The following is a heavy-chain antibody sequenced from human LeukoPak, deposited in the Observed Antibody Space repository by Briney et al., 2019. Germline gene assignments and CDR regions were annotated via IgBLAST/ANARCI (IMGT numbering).Heavy chain of an antibody. CDR2: IYSGGST. V-gene: IGHV3-66*01. CDR3: AKAPIENGLYYFDY. Sequence: GGSLRLSCAASGFTVSSNYMSWVRQAPGKGLEWVSVIYSGGSTYYADSVKGRFTISRDNSKNTLYLQMNSLRAEDTAVYYCAKAPIENGLYYFDYWGQGTLVTVSS. J-gene: IGHJ4*02. D-gene: IGHD2-8*01. CDR1: GFTVSSNY.